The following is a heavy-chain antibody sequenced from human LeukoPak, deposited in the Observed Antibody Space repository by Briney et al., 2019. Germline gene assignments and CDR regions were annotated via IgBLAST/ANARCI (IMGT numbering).Heavy chain of an antibody. CDR3: ARGRAYYYGSGSYSNYYYYYMDV. CDR2: MNPNSGNT. D-gene: IGHD3-10*01. V-gene: IGHV1-8*01. CDR1: GYTFTSYD. Sequence: GASVKVSCKASGYTFTSYDINWVRQATGQGLEWMGWMNPNSGNTGYAQKFQGRVTMTRNTSISTAYMELSSLRSEDTAVYYCARGRAYYYGSGSYSNYYYYYMDVWGKGTTVTISS. J-gene: IGHJ6*03.